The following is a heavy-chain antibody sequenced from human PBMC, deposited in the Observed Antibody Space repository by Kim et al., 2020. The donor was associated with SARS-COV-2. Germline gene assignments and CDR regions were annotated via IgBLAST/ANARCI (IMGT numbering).Heavy chain of an antibody. Sequence: GGSLRLSCVGSGFAFSTSWMTWVRQVPGKGLEWVANIKEDGRDTYYMDSVKGRFTISRDNAKSSVYLQMNSLRAEDTAVYYCARDPYDSSGYGAFDYWG. CDR1: GFAFSTSW. CDR2: IKEDGRDT. CDR3: ARDPYDSSGYGAFDY. J-gene: IGHJ4*01. D-gene: IGHD3-22*01. V-gene: IGHV3-7*01.